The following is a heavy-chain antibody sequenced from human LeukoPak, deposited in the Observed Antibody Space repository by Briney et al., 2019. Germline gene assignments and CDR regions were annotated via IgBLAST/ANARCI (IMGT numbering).Heavy chain of an antibody. CDR1: GGSISSGDYY. CDR3: ARRRYSNSWYIDY. V-gene: IGHV4-61*08. J-gene: IGHJ4*02. Sequence: SETLSLTCTVSGGSISSGDYYWSWIRQPPGERLEWIGCIYYSGSTNYNPSLKSRVTISVDTSKNQFTLKLSSVTAADTAVYYCARRRYSNSWYIDYWGQGTLVTVSS. D-gene: IGHD6-13*01. CDR2: IYYSGST.